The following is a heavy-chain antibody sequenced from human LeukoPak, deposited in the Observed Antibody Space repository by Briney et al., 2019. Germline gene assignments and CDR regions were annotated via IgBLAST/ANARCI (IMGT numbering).Heavy chain of an antibody. CDR2: IYPGGSET. CDR3: ATTYFYGSGSP. V-gene: IGHV5-51*01. CDR1: GYSFTSYW. Sequence: GESLKISCKGSGYSFTSYWNAWVRQRPGKGLEWMGIIYPGGSETRYDPSFQGQVTISADSSTSTAYLQWSSLRASDTAMYYCATTYFYGSGSPWGQGTLVTVSS. J-gene: IGHJ5*02. D-gene: IGHD3-10*01.